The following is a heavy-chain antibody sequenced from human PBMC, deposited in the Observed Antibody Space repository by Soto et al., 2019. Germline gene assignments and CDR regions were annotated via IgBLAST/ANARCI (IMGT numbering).Heavy chain of an antibody. J-gene: IGHJ4*02. Sequence: PGESLKISFKGSGYSFSVFWIGWVRQMPGKGLEWMGFIYPGDAQTKYSPSFQGQVTVSADTSINTAYLQWSSLKASDTAMYYCASGNGDFLDYWGQGTLVTVSS. V-gene: IGHV5-51*01. CDR3: ASGNGDFLDY. D-gene: IGHD2-21*02. CDR1: GYSFSVFW. CDR2: IYPGDAQT.